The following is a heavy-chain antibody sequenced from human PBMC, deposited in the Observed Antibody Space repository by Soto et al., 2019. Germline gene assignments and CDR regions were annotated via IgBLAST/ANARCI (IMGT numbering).Heavy chain of an antibody. CDR3: ARARNYGGNPPDY. CDR2: IYYSGST. Sequence: PSATLSFPCTVSGGSISSYYCSWIRQPPGKGLEWIGYIYYSGSTNYNPSLKTRVTISVDTSKNQFSLKLSSVTAADTAVYYCARARNYGGNPPDYWGQGTLVTVSS. J-gene: IGHJ4*02. CDR1: GGSISSYY. D-gene: IGHD4-17*01. V-gene: IGHV4-59*01.